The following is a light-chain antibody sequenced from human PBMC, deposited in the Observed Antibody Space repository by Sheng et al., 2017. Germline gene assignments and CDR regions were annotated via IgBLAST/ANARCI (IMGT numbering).Light chain of an antibody. J-gene: IGKJ2*01. CDR1: RGIYNS. Sequence: DIHMTQSPSSLSASVGDRVTITCRASRGIYNSLAWYQQKPGKSPKLLLHAASKLETGVPSRFSGSGSGTDYTLTISGLQSEDFATYYCQHYSSYHYTFGQGTKLDIK. CDR3: QHYSSYHYT. V-gene: IGKV1-NL1*01. CDR2: AAS.